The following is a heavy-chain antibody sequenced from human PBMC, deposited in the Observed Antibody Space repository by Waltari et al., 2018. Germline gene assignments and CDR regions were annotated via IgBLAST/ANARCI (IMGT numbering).Heavy chain of an antibody. D-gene: IGHD3-10*01. Sequence: QVQLVESGGGVVQPGGSLSSPCAASGFTFGSFALHWVRQAPGKGLEWVAFIRYDGSNKYYADSVKGRFTISRDNSKNTLYLQMNSLRAEDTAVYYCAKDLRITINWGQGTLVTVSS. CDR2: IRYDGSNK. CDR1: GFTFGSFA. CDR3: AKDLRITIN. V-gene: IGHV3-30*02. J-gene: IGHJ4*02.